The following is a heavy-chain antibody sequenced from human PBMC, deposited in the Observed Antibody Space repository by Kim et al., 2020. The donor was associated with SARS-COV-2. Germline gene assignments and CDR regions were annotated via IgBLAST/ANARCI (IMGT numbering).Heavy chain of an antibody. CDR3: ASPSYGSGSYYYYYYGMDV. Sequence: ASVKVSCKASGYTFTGYYMHWVRQAPGQGLEWMGWINPNSGGTNYAQKFQGRVPMNRDTSISTDYMELGRLGSDDTAVYYCASPSYGSGSYYYYYYGMDVWGQGKTVTVS. D-gene: IGHD3-10*01. V-gene: IGHV1-2*02. CDR2: INPNSGGT. J-gene: IGHJ6*02. CDR1: GYTFTGYY.